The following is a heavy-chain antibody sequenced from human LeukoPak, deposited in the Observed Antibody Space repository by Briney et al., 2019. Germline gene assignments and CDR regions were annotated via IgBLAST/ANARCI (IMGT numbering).Heavy chain of an antibody. J-gene: IGHJ3*02. Sequence: PGRSLRLSCAASGFTFSSYAMHWVRQAPGKGLEWVAVISYDGSNKYYADSLKGRFTISRDNAKNSLYLQMNSLRAEDTAVYYCARDWYDNSDAFDIWGQGTMVTVSS. CDR1: GFTFSSYA. CDR3: ARDWYDNSDAFDI. CDR2: ISYDGSNK. D-gene: IGHD3-9*01. V-gene: IGHV3-30*04.